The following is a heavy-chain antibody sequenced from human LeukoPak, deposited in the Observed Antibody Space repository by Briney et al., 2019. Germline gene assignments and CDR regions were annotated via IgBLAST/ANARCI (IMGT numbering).Heavy chain of an antibody. J-gene: IGHJ4*02. V-gene: IGHV2-5*01. CDR3: AHDSPGLYGFDY. CDR1: RFSLSTSGLR. Sequence: SLPTLWEPTQTLPLTCTFSRFSLSTSGLRVGWIRQPPGKALEGVAIIYGNDDEGYSPSLKRRLTATRGCSKNQVVLTLSNLDPVDTATYYCAHDSPGLYGFDYCGQGTLVTASS. D-gene: IGHD3-16*01. CDR2: IYGNDDE.